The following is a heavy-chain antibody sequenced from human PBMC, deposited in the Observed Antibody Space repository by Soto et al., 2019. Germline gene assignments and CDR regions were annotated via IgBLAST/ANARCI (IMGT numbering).Heavy chain of an antibody. CDR2: IGDNS. J-gene: IGHJ4*01. D-gene: IGHD1-26*01. V-gene: IGHV3-23*01. CDR3: AKRFMTSGTYLFFDS. Sequence: PGGSLRLSCVASGFTINYHALSWVRQAPGKGLEWVSTIGDNSHYSDSVKGRFTISRDNSKNTLYLQMSSLRAEDTAVYYCAKRFMTSGTYLFFDSWGQGTPVTVSS. CDR1: GFTINYHA.